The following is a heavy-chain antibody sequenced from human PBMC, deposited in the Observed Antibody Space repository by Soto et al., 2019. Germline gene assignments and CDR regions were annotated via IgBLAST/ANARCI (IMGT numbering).Heavy chain of an antibody. CDR3: LKPYDY. J-gene: IGHJ4*02. CDR2: ISSSGGST. V-gene: IGHV3-64D*06. Sequence: GGSLRLSCSASGFSFSSSVLHWVRQAPGKGLQYVSAISSSGGSTYYADSVKGRFTISRDNSKNTLYLQMSSLRPDDTAVYYCLKPYDYWGQGT. CDR1: GFSFSSSV.